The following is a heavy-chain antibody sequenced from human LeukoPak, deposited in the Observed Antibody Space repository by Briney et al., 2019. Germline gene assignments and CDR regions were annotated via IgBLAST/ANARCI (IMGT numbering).Heavy chain of an antibody. V-gene: IGHV3-30*18. D-gene: IGHD3-10*01. J-gene: IGHJ6*02. CDR2: ISYDGSNK. CDR1: GFTFSSYG. Sequence: GGSLRLSCAASGFTFSSYGMHWVRQAPGKGLEWVAVISYDGSNKYYADSVKGRFTISRDNSKNTLYLQMNSLRAKDTAVYYCANTIRFGDHYGMDVWGQGTTVTVSS. CDR3: ANTIRFGDHYGMDV.